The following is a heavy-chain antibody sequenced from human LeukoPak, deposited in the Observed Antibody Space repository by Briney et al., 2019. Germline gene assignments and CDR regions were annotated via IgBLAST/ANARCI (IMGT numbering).Heavy chain of an antibody. J-gene: IGHJ4*02. V-gene: IGHV1-2*02. CDR1: GYTFTSYG. D-gene: IGHD3-22*01. Sequence: ASVKVSCKASGYTFTSYGISWVRQAPGQGLEWMGWINPNGGGTNYVQKFQGRVTMTRDTSISTAYMELSRLRSDDTAVYYCARKTYYYDSSGFSPYYFDSGGQGTLATVS. CDR3: ARKTYYYDSSGFSPYYFDS. CDR2: INPNGGGT.